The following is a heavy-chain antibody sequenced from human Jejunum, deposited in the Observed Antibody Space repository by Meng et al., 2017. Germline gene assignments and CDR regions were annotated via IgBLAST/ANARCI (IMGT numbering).Heavy chain of an antibody. CDR2: ISRDGGST. V-gene: IGHV3-64*01. Sequence: GGPLRLSCVASGFTFSDYASHWVRQAPGKGLEYVSTISRDGGSTYYANSVKGRFTIFRDTSKNMVYLQMGSLRAVDTAVYYCARGSTSIYSGSYSWGQGTLVTVSS. CDR1: GFTFSDYA. D-gene: IGHD1-26*01. CDR3: ARGSTSIYSGSYS. J-gene: IGHJ5*02.